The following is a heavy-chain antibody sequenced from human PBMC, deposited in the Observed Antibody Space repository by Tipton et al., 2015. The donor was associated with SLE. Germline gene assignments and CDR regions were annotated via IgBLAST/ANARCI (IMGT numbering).Heavy chain of an antibody. CDR1: GFTFSSYE. J-gene: IGHJ2*01. CDR3: ARDLPTVTHGYFDL. Sequence: SLRLSCAASGFTFSSYEMNWVRQAPGKGLEWVSYISSSGSTIYYADSVKGRFTISRDNAKNSLYLQMNGLRAEDTAVYYCARDLPTVTHGYFDLWGRGTLVTVSS. V-gene: IGHV3-48*03. D-gene: IGHD4-17*01. CDR2: ISSSGSTI.